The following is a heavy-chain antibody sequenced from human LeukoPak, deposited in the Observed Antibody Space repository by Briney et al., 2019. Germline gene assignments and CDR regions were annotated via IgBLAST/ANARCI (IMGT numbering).Heavy chain of an antibody. CDR3: ARGNGGYDYAFDI. Sequence: SETLSLTCTVSGGSLSSYHWSWIRQPPGKGLQWIGFIYSSGSTNYNPSLKSRVTISLATSKNQFSLRVSSVTSADTAVYYCARGNGGYDYAFDIWGQGTMVTVSS. V-gene: IGHV4-59*01. J-gene: IGHJ3*02. CDR1: GGSLSSYH. CDR2: IYSSGST. D-gene: IGHD5-12*01.